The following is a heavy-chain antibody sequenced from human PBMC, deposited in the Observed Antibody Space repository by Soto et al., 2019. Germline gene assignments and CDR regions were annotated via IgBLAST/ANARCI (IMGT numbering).Heavy chain of an antibody. V-gene: IGHV4-39*01. CDR2: IYYSGST. D-gene: IGHD3-22*01. CDR1: GGSISSSNYY. Sequence: SETLSLTCTVSGGSISSSNYYWGWIRQPPGKGLEWIGSIYYSGSTYYNSSLKSRVTISVDTSKNQFSLKLSSVTAADTAVYYCARAYYDSSQWTYYFDYWGQGTLVTVSS. J-gene: IGHJ4*02. CDR3: ARAYYDSSQWTYYFDY.